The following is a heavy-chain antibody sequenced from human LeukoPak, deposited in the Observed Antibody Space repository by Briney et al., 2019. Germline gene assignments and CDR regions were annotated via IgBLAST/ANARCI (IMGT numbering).Heavy chain of an antibody. V-gene: IGHV3-23*01. CDR2: ISSAGGST. J-gene: IGHJ4*02. Sequence: PGGSLGLSCAASGFTFSSYAMSWIRQAPGKGLEWVSAISSAGGSTYYADSVKGRFTISRDNSKNTFFLQMNSLRAEDTAVYYCAKVGLSGSYGGLDYWGQGTLVTVSS. CDR1: GFTFSSYA. CDR3: AKVGLSGSYGGLDY. D-gene: IGHD1-26*01.